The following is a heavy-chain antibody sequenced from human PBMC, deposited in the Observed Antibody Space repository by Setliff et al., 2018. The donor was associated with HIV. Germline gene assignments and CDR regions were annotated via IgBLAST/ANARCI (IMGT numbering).Heavy chain of an antibody. J-gene: IGHJ5*02. CDR1: GFTFSIYN. CDR2: IKSKIDGGTA. CDR3: TSRPPNSSSRRFDP. V-gene: IGHV3-15*01. D-gene: IGHD6-13*01. Sequence: GSLRLSCEASGFTFSIYNMNWVRQAPGKGLEWVGRIKSKIDGGTADYAAPVKGRFTISRDDSKNTLYLQMNSLKIEDTAMYYCTSRPPNSSSRRFDPWGQGTLVTVSS.